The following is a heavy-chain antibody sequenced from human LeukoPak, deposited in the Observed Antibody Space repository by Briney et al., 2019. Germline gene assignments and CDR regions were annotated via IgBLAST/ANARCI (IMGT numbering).Heavy chain of an antibody. Sequence: GGSLRLSCAASGFTFSSYWMSWVRQAPGKGLEWVANIKQDGSEKYYVDSVKGRFTISRDNAKNLLYLQMNSLRAEDTAVYYCARDCSSTSCYSSGAFDIWGQGTMVTVSS. CDR2: IKQDGSEK. D-gene: IGHD2-2*02. CDR3: ARDCSSTSCYSSGAFDI. J-gene: IGHJ3*02. V-gene: IGHV3-7*01. CDR1: GFTFSSYW.